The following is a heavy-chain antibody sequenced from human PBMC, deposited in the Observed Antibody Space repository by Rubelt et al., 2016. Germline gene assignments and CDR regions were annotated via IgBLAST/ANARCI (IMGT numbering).Heavy chain of an antibody. CDR1: GFTFSDYS. D-gene: IGHD2-15*01. Sequence: EVQLVESGGGVVQPGGSLRLSCVASGFTFSDYSMNWVRQAPGKGLEWISSIRVSSGTTYYADSVRSRFTVSRDDAKNSLYLQMNSLRDEETATYYCVRDLGGHPPDGYWGQGTLVTVSS. V-gene: IGHV3-48*02. J-gene: IGHJ4*02. CDR3: VRDLGGHPPDGY. CDR2: IRVSSGTT.